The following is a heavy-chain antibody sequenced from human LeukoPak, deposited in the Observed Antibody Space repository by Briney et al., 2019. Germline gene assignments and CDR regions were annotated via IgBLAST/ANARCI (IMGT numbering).Heavy chain of an antibody. V-gene: IGHV5-51*01. D-gene: IGHD1-1*01. CDR2: IYPGDSDV. Sequence: GDSLKISCQGSGYNFASYWIGWVRQMPGKGLEWMGIIYPGDSDVKYSPSFEGQVTISADKSINTAYLRWSSLKASDTAIYYCARHSGYNWNDPDPFDFWGKGTLVTVSS. CDR1: GYNFASYW. J-gene: IGHJ4*02. CDR3: ARHSGYNWNDPDPFDF.